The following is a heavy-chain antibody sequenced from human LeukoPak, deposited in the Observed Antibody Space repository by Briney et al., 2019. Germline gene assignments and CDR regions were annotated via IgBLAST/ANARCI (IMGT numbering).Heavy chain of an antibody. Sequence: ASVKVSRKASRGTFSSYAISWVRQAPGQGLEWMGRIIPILGIANYAQKFQGRVTITADKSTSTAYMELSSLRSEDTAVYYCAREALGYCSSTSCYPFDDWGQGTLVTVSS. CDR1: RGTFSSYA. D-gene: IGHD2-2*01. V-gene: IGHV1-69*04. CDR2: IIPILGIA. CDR3: AREALGYCSSTSCYPFDD. J-gene: IGHJ4*02.